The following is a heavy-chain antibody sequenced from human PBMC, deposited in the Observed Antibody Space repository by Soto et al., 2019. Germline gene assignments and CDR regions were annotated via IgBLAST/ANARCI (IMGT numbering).Heavy chain of an antibody. CDR2: IIPIFGTA. J-gene: IGHJ6*02. V-gene: IGHV1-69*01. CDR3: AREYNWNSIYYGMDV. Sequence: QVQLVQSGAEVKKPGSSVKVSCKVSGGTFSSYAISWVRQAPGQGLEWMGGIIPIFGTANYAQKFQGRVTITADESTSPAYMELSSLRSEDSAVYYCAREYNWNSIYYGMDVWGQGTTVTVSS. D-gene: IGHD1-7*01. CDR1: GGTFSSYA.